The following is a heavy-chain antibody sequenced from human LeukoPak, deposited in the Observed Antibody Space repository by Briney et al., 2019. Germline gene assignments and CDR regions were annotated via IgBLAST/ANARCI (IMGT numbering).Heavy chain of an antibody. J-gene: IGHJ4*02. V-gene: IGHV3-7*03. CDR1: GFTFSSYW. CDR2: IRQDGSQK. D-gene: IGHD1-26*01. CDR3: AKAGEDSGSYFDY. Sequence: GSLRLSCAASGFTFSSYWMSWVRQAPGKGLEWVATIRQDGSQKYYVDSVKGRFTISRDNAKNSLYLQMNSLRAEDMALYYCAKAGEDSGSYFDYWGQGTLVTVSS.